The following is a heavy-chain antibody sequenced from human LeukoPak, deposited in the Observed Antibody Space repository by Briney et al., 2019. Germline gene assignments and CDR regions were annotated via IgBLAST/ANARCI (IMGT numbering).Heavy chain of an antibody. CDR3: ARGGKQWRGGNYFDS. CDR1: GYTFTDYA. CDR2: ITTGRGET. J-gene: IGHJ4*02. V-gene: IGHV1-3*03. D-gene: IGHD6-19*01. Sequence: ASVKVSCKASGYTFTDYALHWVRQAPGQSLEWMGWITTGRGETRYSQEFQRRITFTRDTSASTVYMDLSDLRSEDTAVYYCARGGKQWRGGNYFDSWGQGTLVTVST.